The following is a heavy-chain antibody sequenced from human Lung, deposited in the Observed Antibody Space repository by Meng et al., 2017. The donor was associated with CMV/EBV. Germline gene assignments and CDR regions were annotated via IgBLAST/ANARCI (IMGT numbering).Heavy chain of an antibody. J-gene: IGHJ5*02. CDR2: INHSGST. Sequence: SXTLSLXCAVYGGSFSGYYWSWIRQPPGKGLEWIGEINHSGSTNYNPSLKSRVTISVDTSKNQFSLKLSSVTAADTAVYYCARGGYCSSTSCYKLYRNWFDPXGQGXLVTVSS. D-gene: IGHD2-2*02. V-gene: IGHV4-34*01. CDR3: ARGGYCSSTSCYKLYRNWFDP. CDR1: GGSFSGYY.